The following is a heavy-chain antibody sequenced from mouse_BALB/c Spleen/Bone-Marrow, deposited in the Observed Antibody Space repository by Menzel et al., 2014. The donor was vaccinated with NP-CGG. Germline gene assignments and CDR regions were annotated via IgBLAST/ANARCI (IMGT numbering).Heavy chain of an antibody. Sequence: LQQSGSELVRPGASVKLSCKASGYTFTSYLINWVKQRPGQGLEWIGNIYPGSGSTNYDEKFKSKATLTVDTSSSTAYMQLSSLTSDDSAVYYCTRTYGNYPAWFAYWGQGTLVTVSA. D-gene: IGHD2-1*01. V-gene: IGHV1S22*01. CDR2: IYPGSGST. CDR1: GYTFTSYL. J-gene: IGHJ3*01. CDR3: TRTYGNYPAWFAY.